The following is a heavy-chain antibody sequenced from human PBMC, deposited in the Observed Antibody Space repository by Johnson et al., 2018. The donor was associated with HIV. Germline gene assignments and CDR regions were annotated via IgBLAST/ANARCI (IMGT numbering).Heavy chain of an antibody. V-gene: IGHV3-30*04. J-gene: IGHJ3*02. Sequence: QVQLVESRGVLVQPGGSLRLSCAASGFTFRSYAMHWVRQAPGKGLEGVAAIGYDGNDKDYADSVTGRFTISRDNSKNKLYLQMNSLRVEDTAVYYCAKDLRQVAVNDVFDIWGQGTVVSVSS. CDR3: AKDLRQVAVNDVFDI. CDR2: IGYDGNDK. D-gene: IGHD6-19*01. CDR1: GFTFRSYA.